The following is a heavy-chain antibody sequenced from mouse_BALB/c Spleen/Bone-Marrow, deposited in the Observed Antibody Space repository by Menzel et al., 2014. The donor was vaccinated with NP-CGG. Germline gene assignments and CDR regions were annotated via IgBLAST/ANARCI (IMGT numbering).Heavy chain of an antibody. Sequence: VKLQESGPGLVAPSQSLSITCTVSGFSLSRYSVHWVRQPPGESLEWLGVIWGGGNTDYNSALKSRLSITKDNSKSQVFLKMNSLQTDDTAMYYSARFITTGTMDCWGQGTSVTVSS. CDR1: GFSLSRYS. V-gene: IGHV2-6-4*01. CDR3: ARFITTGTMDC. D-gene: IGHD1-1*01. CDR2: IWGGGNT. J-gene: IGHJ4*01.